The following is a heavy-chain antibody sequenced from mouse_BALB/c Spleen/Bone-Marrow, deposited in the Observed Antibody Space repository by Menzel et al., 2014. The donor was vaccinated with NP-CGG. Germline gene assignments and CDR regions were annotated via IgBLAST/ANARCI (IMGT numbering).Heavy chain of an antibody. V-gene: IGHV1-31*01. CDR3: ARWGGNNADYYAMDY. J-gene: IGHJ4*01. Sequence: VQLKESGPELVKVGASVKISCKASGYSFSGYYMHWVKQSHVKSLEWIGRINPYNGATTYNQNFKDKASLTVDKSSSTAYMELHSLTSEDSAVYYCARWGGNNADYYAMDYWGQGTSVTVSS. CDR1: GYSFSGYY. D-gene: IGHD2-1*01. CDR2: INPYNGAT.